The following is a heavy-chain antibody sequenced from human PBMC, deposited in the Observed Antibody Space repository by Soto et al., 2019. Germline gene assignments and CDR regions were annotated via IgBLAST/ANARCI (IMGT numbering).Heavy chain of an antibody. Sequence: PGGSLRLSCAASGFTFSSYAMHWVRQAPGKGLEWVAVISYDGSNKYYADSVKGRFTISRDNSKNTLYLQMNSLRAEDTAVYYCARDPGYRTTCCYYGMDVWGQGTTVTVSS. CDR3: ARDPGYRTTCCYYGMDV. CDR2: ISYDGSNK. D-gene: IGHD5-18*01. V-gene: IGHV3-30-3*01. J-gene: IGHJ6*02. CDR1: GFTFSSYA.